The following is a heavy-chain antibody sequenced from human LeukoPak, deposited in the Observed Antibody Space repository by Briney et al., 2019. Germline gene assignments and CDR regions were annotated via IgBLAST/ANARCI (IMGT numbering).Heavy chain of an antibody. D-gene: IGHD3-22*01. CDR3: ATVLRPSYYYDSSGYDWYFDI. V-gene: IGHV1-24*01. CDR2: FDPEDGET. CDR1: VYTLTELS. J-gene: IGHJ2*01. Sequence: ASVKVSCKGSVYTLTELSIHWVRQVPEKGLEWMGGFDPEDGETIYAQKFQGRVTMTEDTSTDTAYMELSSLRSEDAAVYYCATVLRPSYYYDSSGYDWYFDIWGRGTLVTVSS.